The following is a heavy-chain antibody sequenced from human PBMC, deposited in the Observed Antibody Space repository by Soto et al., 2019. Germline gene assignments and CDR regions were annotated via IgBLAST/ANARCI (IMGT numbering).Heavy chain of an antibody. CDR2: INVYNGKT. CDR1: GYTFTNYG. V-gene: IGHV1-18*01. J-gene: IGHJ4*02. CDR3: AIGPDPTYFDY. Sequence: QVQLVQSGGEVAKPGASVKVSCKASGYTFTNYGINWVRQAPGLGLEWMGWINVYNGKTNYAQKFQARVTMTTDTSTNSVYMELRSLRSDDTAVYYCAIGPDPTYFDYWGQGTLVIVSS.